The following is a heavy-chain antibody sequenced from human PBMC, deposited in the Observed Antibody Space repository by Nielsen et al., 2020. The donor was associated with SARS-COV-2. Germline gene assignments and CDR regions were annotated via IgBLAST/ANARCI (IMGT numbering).Heavy chain of an antibody. Sequence: GESLKISCAASGFTFTNYGMHWVRQAPGMGLKWLSYISSGGGSTIAYADSVRGRFTISRDNAQNALYLQMSSLRVEDTGIYYCVRDPGVGVGEDGFDIWGQGTMVTVSS. D-gene: IGHD2-2*01. CDR1: GFTFTNYG. J-gene: IGHJ3*02. CDR3: VRDPGVGVGEDGFDI. V-gene: IGHV3-48*04. CDR2: ISSGGGSTI.